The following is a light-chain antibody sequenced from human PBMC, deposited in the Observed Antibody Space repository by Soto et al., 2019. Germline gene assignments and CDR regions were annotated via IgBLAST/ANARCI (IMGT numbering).Light chain of an antibody. V-gene: IGKV3-20*01. CDR3: QHYGNSPT. CDR1: QSVNSDY. J-gene: IGKJ2*01. CDR2: GAS. Sequence: EIVLTQSPGTLSLSPGERATLSCRASQSVNSDYLAWFQQKPAQAPGLLIYGASTRATGIPDRFSGSGSGADFTLTISRLEPEDFAVYYCQHYGNSPTFGQGTKLDIE.